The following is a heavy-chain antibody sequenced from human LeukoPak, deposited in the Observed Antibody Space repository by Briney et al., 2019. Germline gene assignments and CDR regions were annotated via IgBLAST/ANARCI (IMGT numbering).Heavy chain of an antibody. J-gene: IGHJ4*02. V-gene: IGHV4-39*07. CDR3: ARAVGLRPPYFDY. D-gene: IGHD1-26*01. CDR1: GASMSNYY. Sequence: PSETLSLTCNVSGASMSNYYWVWIRQPPGKGLEWIGSIYHSGTTYSGSTYYNPSLKSRVTISVDTSQNQFSLNLNSVTAADTAVYYCARAVGLRPPYFDYWGQGTLVTVSS. CDR2: IYHSGTTYSGST.